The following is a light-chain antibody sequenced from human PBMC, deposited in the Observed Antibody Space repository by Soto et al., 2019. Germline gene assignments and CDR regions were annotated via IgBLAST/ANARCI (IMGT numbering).Light chain of an antibody. Sequence: QSVLTQPASVSGSPGQSITISCTGTSSDIGTYKYVSWYQQHPGKAPKLMIYEVSKRPSGVPDRFSGSKSGNTASLTVSGLQAEDEADYYCSSYAGSTSYVFGTGTKLTVL. CDR1: SSDIGTYKY. CDR3: SSYAGSTSYV. J-gene: IGLJ1*01. V-gene: IGLV2-8*01. CDR2: EVS.